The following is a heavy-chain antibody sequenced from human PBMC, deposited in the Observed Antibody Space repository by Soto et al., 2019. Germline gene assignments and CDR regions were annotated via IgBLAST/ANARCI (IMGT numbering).Heavy chain of an antibody. CDR2: ISYDGSNK. D-gene: IGHD2-15*01. J-gene: IGHJ4*02. CDR3: AKGNTPTYCSGGSCYDERLFDY. CDR1: GFTFSSYG. Sequence: GGSLRLSCAASGFTFSSYGMHWVRQAPGKGLEWVAVISYDGSNKYYADSVKGRFTISRDNSKNTLYLQMNSLRAEDTAVYYCAKGNTPTYCSGGSCYDERLFDYWGQGTLVTVSS. V-gene: IGHV3-30*18.